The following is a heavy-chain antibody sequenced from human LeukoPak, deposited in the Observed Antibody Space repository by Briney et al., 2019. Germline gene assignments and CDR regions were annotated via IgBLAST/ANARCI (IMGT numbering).Heavy chain of an antibody. CDR2: ISSSGSAI. Sequence: PGGSLRLSCSASGFTFNNYAMLWVRQAPGKGLEWVSYISSSGSAIYYADSVKGRFTISRDNAKNSLYLQMSSLRVEDTAVYYCARDPRGITALVDYFDYWGQGTLVTVSS. CDR1: GFTFNNYA. D-gene: IGHD5-18*01. CDR3: ARDPRGITALVDYFDY. J-gene: IGHJ4*02. V-gene: IGHV3-11*01.